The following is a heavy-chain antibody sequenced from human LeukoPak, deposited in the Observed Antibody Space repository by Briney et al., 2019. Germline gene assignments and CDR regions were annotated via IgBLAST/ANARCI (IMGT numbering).Heavy chain of an antibody. Sequence: SETLSLTCAVYGGSFSGYYWSWIRQPPGKGLEWIGEINHSGGTNYNPSLKSRVTISVDTSKNQFSLKLSSVTAADTAVYYCARGPYCSGGSCPPLDWGQGTLVTVSS. V-gene: IGHV4-34*01. CDR1: GGSFSGYY. D-gene: IGHD2-15*01. CDR2: INHSGGT. J-gene: IGHJ4*02. CDR3: ARGPYCSGGSCPPLD.